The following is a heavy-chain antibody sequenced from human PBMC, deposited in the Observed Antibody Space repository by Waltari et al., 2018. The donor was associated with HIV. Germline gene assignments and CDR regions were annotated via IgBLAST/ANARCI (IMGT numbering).Heavy chain of an antibody. CDR3: ARDGYPDKSVFPIGHYGMDV. D-gene: IGHD3-16*01. J-gene: IGHJ6*02. V-gene: IGHV3-33*01. CDR2: IWSDGGNK. CDR1: GFTFKNYV. Sequence: QVQLVESGGGVVQPGKSLRLSCAASGFTFKNYVMHWVRQAPGKGLEWVAVIWSDGGNKYYGDSVKCRFTVSRDNSKNTLHLQMKNLRADDTGLYYCARDGYPDKSVFPIGHYGMDVWGQGTTVIVSS.